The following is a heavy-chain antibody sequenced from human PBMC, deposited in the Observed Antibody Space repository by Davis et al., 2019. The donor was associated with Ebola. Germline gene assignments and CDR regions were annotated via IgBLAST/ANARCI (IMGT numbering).Heavy chain of an antibody. CDR2: IKHDGSEK. CDR3: ARVWLVADF. D-gene: IGHD5-12*01. V-gene: IGHV3-7*03. J-gene: IGHJ4*02. CDR1: GFTFSSYW. Sequence: SLKISCAASGFTFSSYWMSWVRQAPGKGLEWVANIKHDGSEKYYVDSVKGRFTISRDNAKNSLYLQMNSLRAEDTAVYYCARVWLVADFWGQGTLVTVSS.